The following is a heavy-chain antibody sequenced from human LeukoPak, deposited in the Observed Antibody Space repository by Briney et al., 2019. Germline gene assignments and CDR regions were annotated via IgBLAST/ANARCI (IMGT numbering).Heavy chain of an antibody. J-gene: IGHJ4*02. D-gene: IGHD3-3*01. CDR2: IYYSGST. V-gene: IGHV4-59*12. Sequence: SETLSLTCTVSGGSISSYYWSWIRQPPGKGLEWIGYIYYSGSTNYNPSLKSRVTISVDTSKNQFSLKLSSVTAADTAVYYCPSSNLGAVTDWGQGTLVTVSS. CDR1: GGSISSYY. CDR3: PSSNLGAVTD.